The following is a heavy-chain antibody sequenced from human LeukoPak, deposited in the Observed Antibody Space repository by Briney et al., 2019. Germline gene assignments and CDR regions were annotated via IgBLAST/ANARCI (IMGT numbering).Heavy chain of an antibody. CDR1: GYTFTSYG. CDR3: ASWSGYFDWLSPYYFDY. D-gene: IGHD3-9*01. J-gene: IGHJ4*02. CDR2: IIPILGIA. V-gene: IGHV1-69*04. Sequence: EASVKVSCTASGYTFTSYGISWVRQAPGQGLEWMGRIIPILGIANYAQKFQGRVTITADKSTSTAYMELSSLRSEDTAVYYCASWSGYFDWLSPYYFDYWGQGTLVTVSS.